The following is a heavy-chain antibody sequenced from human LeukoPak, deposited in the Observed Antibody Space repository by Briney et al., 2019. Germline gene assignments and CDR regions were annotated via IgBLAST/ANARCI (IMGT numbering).Heavy chain of an antibody. Sequence: GGSLRLSCAASGFTFSSYAMSWVRQSTGKGLEWVSSTSGDGGATYYSNSVKGRFTISRDNSKNTLYLQMNSLRAEDTAVYYCAKDRPNYYGSNGHYYRRDGDYWGQGTLVTVSS. J-gene: IGHJ4*02. CDR3: AKDRPNYYGSNGHYYRRDGDY. CDR1: GFTFSSYA. CDR2: TSGDGGAT. D-gene: IGHD3-22*01. V-gene: IGHV3-23*01.